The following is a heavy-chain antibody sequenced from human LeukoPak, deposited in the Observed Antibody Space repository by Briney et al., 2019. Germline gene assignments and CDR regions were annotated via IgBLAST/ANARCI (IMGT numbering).Heavy chain of an antibody. CDR1: GFTFSNYA. D-gene: IGHD3-3*01. V-gene: IGHV3-23*01. J-gene: IGHJ4*02. CDR3: AKGNDFWSGYYTG. Sequence: GGTLRLSCTASGFTFSNYAMSWVRQAPGKGLEWVSAISGSGGSTYYADSVKGRFTISRDNSKNTLYLQMNSLRAEDTAVYYCAKGNDFWSGYYTGWGQGTLVTVSS. CDR2: ISGSGGST.